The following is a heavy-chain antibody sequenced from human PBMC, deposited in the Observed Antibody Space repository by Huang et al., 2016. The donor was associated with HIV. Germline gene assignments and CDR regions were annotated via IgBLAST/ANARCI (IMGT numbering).Heavy chain of an antibody. Sequence: QVQLQESGPGLVKPSETLSLTCPVSGGSISTHYWSWIRQPPGKGLEWIGSIDYSGSTSHSPSLKSRVTILLDTSKDQFSLRVNSVTAADTAMYYCARDHHDFWRGYRRMYFFDHWGQGTLVTVSS. CDR2: IDYSGST. V-gene: IGHV4-59*11. CDR1: GGSISTHY. CDR3: ARDHHDFWRGYRRMYFFDH. J-gene: IGHJ4*02. D-gene: IGHD3-3*01.